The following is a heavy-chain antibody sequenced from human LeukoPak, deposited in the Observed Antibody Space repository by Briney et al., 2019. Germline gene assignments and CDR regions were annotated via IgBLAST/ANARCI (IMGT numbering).Heavy chain of an antibody. CDR2: ISSSSSYI. V-gene: IGHV3-21*01. CDR1: GFTFSSYS. J-gene: IGHJ4*02. D-gene: IGHD3-22*01. Sequence: GGSLRLSCAASGFTFSSYSMNWVRQAPGKGLEWVSSISSSSSYIYYADSVKGRFTISRDNAKNSLYLQMNSLRAEETAVYYCARLTITYYDSSGPYWGQGTLVTVSS. CDR3: ARLTITYYDSSGPY.